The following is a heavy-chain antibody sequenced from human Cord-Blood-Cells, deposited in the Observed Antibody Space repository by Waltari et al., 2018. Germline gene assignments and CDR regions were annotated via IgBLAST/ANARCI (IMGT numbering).Heavy chain of an antibody. CDR1: GYTFPCYY. J-gene: IGHJ3*02. V-gene: IGHV1-2*02. CDR2: INPNSGGT. D-gene: IGHD7-27*01. CDR3: ARDQGDLTGFYAFDI. Sequence: QVQLVQSGAEVKKPGASVKVSCKASGYTFPCYYIPRLRQPPGQGREWMGWINPNSGGTNYAQKFQGRVTMTRDTSISTAYMELSRLRSDDTAVYYCARDQGDLTGFYAFDIWGQGTMVTVSS.